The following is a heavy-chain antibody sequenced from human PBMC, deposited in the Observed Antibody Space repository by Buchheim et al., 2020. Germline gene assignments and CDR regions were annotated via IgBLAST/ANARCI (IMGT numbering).Heavy chain of an antibody. CDR3: ARERYYGSGSPFDY. CDR2: IKQDGSEK. CDR1: GFTFSPYW. V-gene: IGHV3-7*03. J-gene: IGHJ4*02. D-gene: IGHD3-10*01. Sequence: EVQLVESGGGLVQPGGSLRHSCAASGFTFSPYWMSWVRQAPGKGLEWVANIKQDGSEKYYVGSVKGRFTISRDNAKNSLYLQMNSLRAEDTAVYYCARERYYGSGSPFDYWGQGTL.